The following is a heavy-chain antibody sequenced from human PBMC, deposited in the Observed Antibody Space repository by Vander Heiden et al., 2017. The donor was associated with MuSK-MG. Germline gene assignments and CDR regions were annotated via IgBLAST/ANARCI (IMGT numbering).Heavy chain of an antibody. V-gene: IGHV4-39*01. CDR1: GGFVARSNYF. CDR3: ARHPPSFYGDYNDYSYYMDV. D-gene: IGHD4-17*01. Sequence: LQLQESGPGLVKPSETLSLTCTVSGGFVARSNYFWGWIRHPPGKGLEWIGSIYYSGSTYYNPSLKSRVTISVDTSKNQFSLRLTSVTAADTALYYCARHPPSFYGDYNDYSYYMDVWGKGTTVTVSS. J-gene: IGHJ6*03. CDR2: IYYSGST.